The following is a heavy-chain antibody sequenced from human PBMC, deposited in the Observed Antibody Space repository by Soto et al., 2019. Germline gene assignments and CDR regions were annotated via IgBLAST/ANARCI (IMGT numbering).Heavy chain of an antibody. CDR3: ARVAVAGPSGDYYYGMDV. CDR1: GFTFSSYA. D-gene: IGHD6-19*01. Sequence: PGGSLRLSCAASGFTFSSYAMHWVRQAPGKGLEWVAVISYDGSNKYYADSVKGRFTISRDNSKNTLYLQMNSLRAEDTAVYYCARVAVAGPSGDYYYGMDVWGQGTTVTVSS. J-gene: IGHJ6*02. V-gene: IGHV3-30-3*01. CDR2: ISYDGSNK.